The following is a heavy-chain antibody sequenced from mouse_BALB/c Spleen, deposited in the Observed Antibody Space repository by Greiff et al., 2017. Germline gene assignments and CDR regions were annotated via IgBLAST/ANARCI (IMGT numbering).Heavy chain of an antibody. J-gene: IGHJ2*01. CDR1: GFTFSSYA. Sequence: EVMLQQSGAGLVKPGGSLKLSCAASGFTFSSYAMPWVRQTPEKRLEWVATISSGGSYTYYPDSVKGRFTISRDNAKNTLYLQMSSLKSEDTAMYYCTIERAGNFDYWGQGTTLTVSS. V-gene: IGHV5-6-4*01. D-gene: IGHD1-1*02. CDR3: TIERAGNFDY. CDR2: ISSGGSYT.